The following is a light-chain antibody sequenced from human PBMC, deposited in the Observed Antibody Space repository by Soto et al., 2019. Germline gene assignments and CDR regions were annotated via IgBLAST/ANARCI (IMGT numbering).Light chain of an antibody. J-gene: IGKJ5*01. V-gene: IGKV3-15*01. CDR2: GAS. Sequence: EVVMTQSPATLSVSPGDGATLSCRASQGISTNLAWYQQKPGQAPRLLIYGASTRAAGIPARFRGSRSGTEFTLTISRLLSEDFAVDYCQQYDNWPPITFGQGTRLEI. CDR3: QQYDNWPPIT. CDR1: QGISTN.